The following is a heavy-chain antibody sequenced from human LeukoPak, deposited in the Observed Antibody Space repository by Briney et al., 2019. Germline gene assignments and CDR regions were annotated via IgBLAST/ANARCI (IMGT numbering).Heavy chain of an antibody. CDR1: GGTFSSYS. V-gene: IGHV1-69*13. CDR3: ARAVSYYGSGFVPAGSYYFDY. CDR2: IIPNFGTA. Sequence: GASVKVSCKASGGTFSSYSISWVRQAPGQGLEWMGGIIPNFGTANYAQKLQGRVTITADESTSTAYMELSSLRSEDTAVYYCARAVSYYGSGFVPAGSYYFDYWGQGTLVTVSS. J-gene: IGHJ4*02. D-gene: IGHD3-10*01.